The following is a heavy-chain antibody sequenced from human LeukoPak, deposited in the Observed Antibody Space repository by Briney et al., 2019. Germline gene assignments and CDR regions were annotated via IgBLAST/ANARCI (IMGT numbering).Heavy chain of an antibody. CDR3: AREERNSWDRYFQH. J-gene: IGHJ1*01. CDR1: GGSVSSGSYY. D-gene: IGHD6-13*01. V-gene: IGHV4-61*01. CDR2: IYYSGST. Sequence: SETLSLTCTVSGGSVSSGSYYWSWIRQPPGKGLEWIGNIYYSGSTNYNPSLKSRVTISVDTSKNQFSLKLSSVTAADTAVYYCAREERNSWDRYFQHWGQGTLVTVSP.